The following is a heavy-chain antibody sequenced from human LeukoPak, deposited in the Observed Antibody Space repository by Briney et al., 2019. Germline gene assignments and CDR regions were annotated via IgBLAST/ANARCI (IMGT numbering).Heavy chain of an antibody. J-gene: IGHJ4*02. Sequence: PGGSLRLSCAASGFTFSRNWMSWVRQAPGKGLVWLANINEDGSATYYVVSVKGRFTISRDNGKNSLYLQMNSLRAGDTAVYYCARDAKYYFDSSGYHWGQGTQVTVSS. CDR3: ARDAKYYFDSSGYH. CDR1: GFTFSRNW. CDR2: INEDGSAT. D-gene: IGHD3-22*01. V-gene: IGHV3-7*01.